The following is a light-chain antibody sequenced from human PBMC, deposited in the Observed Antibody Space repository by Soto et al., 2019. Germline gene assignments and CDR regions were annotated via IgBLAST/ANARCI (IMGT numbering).Light chain of an antibody. CDR2: DAS. CDR1: QSISTW. J-gene: IGKJ2*01. V-gene: IGKV1-5*01. Sequence: DIQMTQSPSTLSASVGDRVTITCRASQSISTWLAWYQQKPGKAPKLLIYDASSLQSGVPSRFSGHGSGTDFTLTISNLQPDDFATYYCQQYNSYATFGQGTKVDIK. CDR3: QQYNSYAT.